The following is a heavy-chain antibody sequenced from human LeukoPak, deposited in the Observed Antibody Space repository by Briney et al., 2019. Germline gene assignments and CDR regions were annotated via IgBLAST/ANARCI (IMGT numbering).Heavy chain of an antibody. J-gene: IGHJ3*02. CDR2: INPNSGGT. CDR1: GYTFTGYY. D-gene: IGHD6-13*01. Sequence: ASVKVSCKASGYTFTGYYMHWVRQAPGQGLEWMGRINPNSGGTNYAQKFQGRVTMTRDTSISTAYMELSRLRSDDTAVYYCARLNIAAAGRDAFDIWGQGTMATVSS. V-gene: IGHV1-2*06. CDR3: ARLNIAAAGRDAFDI.